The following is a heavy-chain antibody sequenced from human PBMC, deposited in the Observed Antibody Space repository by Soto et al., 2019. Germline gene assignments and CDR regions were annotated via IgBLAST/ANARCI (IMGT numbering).Heavy chain of an antibody. J-gene: IGHJ6*02. Sequence: AASVKVSCKASGYTFTSYGISWVRQAPGQGLEWMGWISAYNSNTNYAQKLQGRVTMTTDTSTSTAYMELRSLRSDDTAVYYCARDVVVPAAIGGYDYYYYYGMDVWGQGTTVTVSS. V-gene: IGHV1-18*04. D-gene: IGHD2-2*01. CDR2: ISAYNSNT. CDR1: GYTFTSYG. CDR3: ARDVVVPAAIGGYDYYYYYGMDV.